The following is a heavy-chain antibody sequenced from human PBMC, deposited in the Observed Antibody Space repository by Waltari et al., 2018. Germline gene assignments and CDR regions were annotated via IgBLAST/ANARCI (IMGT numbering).Heavy chain of an antibody. D-gene: IGHD2-15*01. CDR1: GGSISSYY. J-gene: IGHJ4*02. CDR2: IYTSGST. Sequence: QVQLQESGPGLVKPSETLSLTCTVSGGSISSYYWSWIRQPPGKGLEWIGYIYTSGSTNYNPSLKSRVTISVDTSKNQFSLKLSSVTAADTAVYYCARRGDPDYGGKALGYWGQGTLVTVSS. CDR3: ARRGDPDYGGKALGY. V-gene: IGHV4-4*09.